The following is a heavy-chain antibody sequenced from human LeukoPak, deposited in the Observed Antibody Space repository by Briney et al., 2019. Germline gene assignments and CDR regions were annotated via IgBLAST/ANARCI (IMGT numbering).Heavy chain of an antibody. J-gene: IGHJ6*03. CDR2: INWNGGST. CDR3: ARASSSWYGQASYYYYYMDV. CDR1: GFTFDDYG. Sequence: GGSLRLSCAASGFTFDDYGMSWVRQAPGKGLEWVSGINWNGGSTGYADSVKGRFTISGDNAKNSLYLQMNSLRAEDTALYYCARASSSWYGQASYYYYYMDVWGKGTTVTVSS. V-gene: IGHV3-20*04. D-gene: IGHD6-13*01.